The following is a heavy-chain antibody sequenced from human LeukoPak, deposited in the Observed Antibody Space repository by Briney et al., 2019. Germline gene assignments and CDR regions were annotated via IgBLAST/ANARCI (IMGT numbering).Heavy chain of an antibody. Sequence: ASVKVSCKASGYTFTGYYMHWVRQAPGQGLEWMGRINPNSGGTNYAQKFQGRVTMTRDTSISTAYMELSRLRSDDTAVYYCASLVEGSTVETDYWGQGTLVTVSS. J-gene: IGHJ4*02. V-gene: IGHV1-2*06. D-gene: IGHD4-23*01. CDR1: GYTFTGYY. CDR2: INPNSGGT. CDR3: ASLVEGSTVETDY.